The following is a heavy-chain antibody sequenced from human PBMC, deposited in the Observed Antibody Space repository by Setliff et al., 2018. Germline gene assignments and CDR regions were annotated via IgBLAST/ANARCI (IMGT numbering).Heavy chain of an antibody. CDR3: ARDRVVVVAARRGYYFDY. D-gene: IGHD2-15*01. CDR2: IYTSGDT. V-gene: IGHV4-4*07. Sequence: SETLSLTCTVSGGSIGSHSWIWIRQPAGKGLEWIGRIYTSGDTNYNPSLKSRVTMSVDTSKNQISLKLSSVTAADTAVYYCARDRVVVVAARRGYYFDYWGQGTLVTVSS. CDR1: GGSIGSHS. J-gene: IGHJ4*02.